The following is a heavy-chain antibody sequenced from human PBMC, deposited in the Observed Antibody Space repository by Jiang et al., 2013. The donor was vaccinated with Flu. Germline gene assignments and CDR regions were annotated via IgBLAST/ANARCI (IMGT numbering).Heavy chain of an antibody. CDR3: ARDRAVTSYYYGMDV. Sequence: VQLLESGGGVVQPGRSLRLSCAASGFTFSSYAMHWVRQAPGKGLEWVAVISYDGSNKYYADSVKGRFTISRDNSKNTLYLQMNSLRAEGTAVYYCARDRAVTSYYYGMDVWGQGTTVTVSS. J-gene: IGHJ6*02. D-gene: IGHD1-26*01. CDR2: ISYDGSNK. V-gene: IGHV3-30-3*01. CDR1: GFTFSSYA.